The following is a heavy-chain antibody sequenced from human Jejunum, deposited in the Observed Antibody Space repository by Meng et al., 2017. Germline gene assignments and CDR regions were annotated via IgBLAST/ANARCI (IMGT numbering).Heavy chain of an antibody. CDR3: ARSPYSGSALPFFDY. V-gene: IGHV4-30-4*01. J-gene: IGHJ4*02. Sequence: VQLHEPGPGLVKPSQPLSLTCPVSGDSFNSPDYYWSWIRQPPEKGLEWIGYIYYSGSTYYNPSLKSRVSISGDTSNKQFSLKLTSVTAADTAVYYCARSPYSGSALPFFDYWGQGSLVTVSS. CDR1: GDSFNSPDYY. CDR2: IYYSGST. D-gene: IGHD1-26*01.